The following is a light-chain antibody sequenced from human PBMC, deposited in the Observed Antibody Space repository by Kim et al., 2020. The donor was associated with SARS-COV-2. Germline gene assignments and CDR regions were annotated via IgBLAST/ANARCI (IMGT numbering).Light chain of an antibody. V-gene: IGKV3-15*01. Sequence: EIVKTQSPATVSVSPGERATLSCRARESISNYLAWYQVKPGQAPRLLIYGSSVRATGITPRYSGSGSGTEFTLTISSLQSEDFALYYCQQYNEWPLLTFGGGTKVDIK. CDR2: GSS. CDR1: ESISNY. CDR3: QQYNEWPLLT. J-gene: IGKJ4*01.